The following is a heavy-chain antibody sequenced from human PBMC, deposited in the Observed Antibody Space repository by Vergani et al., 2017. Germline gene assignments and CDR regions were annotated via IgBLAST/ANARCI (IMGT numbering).Heavy chain of an antibody. Sequence: QLQLQESGPGLVKPSETLSLTCTVSGGSISSSSYYWGWIRQPPGKGLEWIGSIYYSGSTYYNPSLKSRVTISVDTSKNQFSLKLSSVTAADTAVYYCARGPDGSGRSGDAFDIWGQGTMVTVSS. D-gene: IGHD3-10*01. CDR2: IYYSGST. V-gene: IGHV4-39*07. CDR3: ARGPDGSGRSGDAFDI. J-gene: IGHJ3*02. CDR1: GGSISSSSYY.